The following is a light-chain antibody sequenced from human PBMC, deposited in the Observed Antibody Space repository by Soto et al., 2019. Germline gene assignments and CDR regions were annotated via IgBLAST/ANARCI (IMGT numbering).Light chain of an antibody. V-gene: IGKV1-5*03. J-gene: IGKJ3*01. CDR2: EAS. CDR3: QQYNSFPIT. CDR1: QIISSW. Sequence: DIQMTQSPSTLSASVGDRVTITCRASQIISSWLAWYQQKPGKAPKLLIYEASSLQRGVPSRFSGSGSGTEFTLTISSLQPADFATYYCQQYNSFPITFGPGTKVDIK.